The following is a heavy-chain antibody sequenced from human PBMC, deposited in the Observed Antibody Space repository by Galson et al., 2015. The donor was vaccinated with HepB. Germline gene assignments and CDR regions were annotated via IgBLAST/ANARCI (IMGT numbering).Heavy chain of an antibody. CDR2: IKQDGSEK. Sequence: SLRLSCAASGFTFSSYWMSWVRQAPGKGLEWVANIKQDGSEKYYVDSVKGRFTISRDNAKNSLYLQMNSLRAEDTAVYYCARDRVHDILTNPYYFDYWGQGTLVTVSS. J-gene: IGHJ4*02. V-gene: IGHV3-7*03. CDR1: GFTFSSYW. CDR3: ARDRVHDILTNPYYFDY. D-gene: IGHD3-9*01.